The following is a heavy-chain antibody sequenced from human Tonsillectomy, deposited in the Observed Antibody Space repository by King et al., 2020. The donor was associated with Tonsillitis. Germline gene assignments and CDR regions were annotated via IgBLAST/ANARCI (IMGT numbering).Heavy chain of an antibody. Sequence: TLKESGPTLARPTQTLTLTCSFSGFSLSAHAVGVAWIRQPPGKALEWLATIYYNCDKRYSPSLKSRLIIAKDTSKDQVVLTLPNIGPVDTATYFCARGDLSYDWHLPLDYWGQGTLVTVSS. J-gene: IGHJ4*01. CDR1: GFSLSAHAVG. CDR2: IYYNCDK. V-gene: IGHV2-5*01. D-gene: IGHD3-3*01. CDR3: ARGDLSYDWHLPLDY.